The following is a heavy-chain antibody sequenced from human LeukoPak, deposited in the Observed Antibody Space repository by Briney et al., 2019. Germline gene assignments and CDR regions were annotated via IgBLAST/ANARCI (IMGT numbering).Heavy chain of an antibody. CDR3: ARGPYCSGGSCYRGADAFDI. CDR2: IYHSGST. V-gene: IGHV4-4*02. Sequence: SETLSLTCAVSGGSLSSSNWWGWARQPPGKGREGIGEIYHSGSTNYNPSLKSRVTISVDKSKNQFSLKLSSVTAADTAVYYCARGPYCSGGSCYRGADAFDIWGQGTMVTVSS. J-gene: IGHJ3*02. D-gene: IGHD2-15*01. CDR1: GGSLSSSNW.